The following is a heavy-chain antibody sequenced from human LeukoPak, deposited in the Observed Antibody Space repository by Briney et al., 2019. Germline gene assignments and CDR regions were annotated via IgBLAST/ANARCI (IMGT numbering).Heavy chain of an antibody. D-gene: IGHD3-22*01. J-gene: IGHJ3*02. CDR2: ISYDGSNK. Sequence: GGSLRLSCAASGFTFSSYAMHWVRQAPGKGLEWVAVISYDGSNKYYADSVKGRFTISRDNSKNTLYLQMNSLRAEDTALYYCAKDHYDSSGYYYGDDAFDIWGQGTMVTVSS. CDR1: GFTFSSYA. CDR3: AKDHYDSSGYYYGDDAFDI. V-gene: IGHV3-30*04.